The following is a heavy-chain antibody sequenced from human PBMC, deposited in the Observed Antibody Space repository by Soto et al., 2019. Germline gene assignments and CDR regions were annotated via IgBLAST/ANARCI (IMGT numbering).Heavy chain of an antibody. CDR1: GFTVSSNY. CDR3: ARVDRTTGWTPPNDY. J-gene: IGHJ4*02. D-gene: IGHD2-2*01. Sequence: GGSLRLSCAASGFTVSSNYMSWVRQAPGKRLEWVSVIYSGGSTYYADSVKGRFTISRDNSKNTLYLQMNSLRAEDTAVYYCARVDRTTGWTPPNDYWGQGTLVTVSS. V-gene: IGHV3-66*01. CDR2: IYSGGST.